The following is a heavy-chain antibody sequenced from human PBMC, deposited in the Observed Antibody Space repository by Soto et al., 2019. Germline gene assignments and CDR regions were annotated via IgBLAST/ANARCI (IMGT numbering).Heavy chain of an antibody. V-gene: IGHV4-38-2*02. D-gene: IGHD1-1*01. CDR1: GFAISRGYT. CDR2: IYPSVSS. CDR3: AREKVGTTFFDN. J-gene: IGHJ4*02. Sequence: SETLSLTCSVSGFAISRGYTWSWVRQPPGKWLEWIGSIYPSVSSYHNPSLATRLRLSIDTSKNQFTLNLTSVTAADTALYFCAREKVGTTFFDNWGQGIQVTVS.